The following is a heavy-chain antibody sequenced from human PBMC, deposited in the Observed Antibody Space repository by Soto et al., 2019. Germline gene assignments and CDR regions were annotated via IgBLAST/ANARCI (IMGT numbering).Heavy chain of an antibody. V-gene: IGHV3-23*01. CDR3: AKRQTYCGGDCYSVDY. Sequence: PGGSLRLSCAASGFTFSSYAMSWVRQAPGKGLEWVSAISGSGGSTYYADSVKGRFTISRDNSKNTLYLQMNSLRAEDTAVYYCAKRQTYCGGDCYSVDYWGQGTLVTVS. D-gene: IGHD2-21*02. J-gene: IGHJ4*02. CDR1: GFTFSSYA. CDR2: ISGSGGST.